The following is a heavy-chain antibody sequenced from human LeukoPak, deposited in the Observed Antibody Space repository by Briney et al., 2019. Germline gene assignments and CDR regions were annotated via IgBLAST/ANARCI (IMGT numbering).Heavy chain of an antibody. CDR3: ARDYYDSSGVYYYYYMDV. D-gene: IGHD3-22*01. CDR1: GFSFSSYG. J-gene: IGHJ6*03. Sequence: PGGSLRLSCAASGFSFSSYGIHWVRQAPGKGLEWVAFIRYDGSNKYYADSVKGRFTISRDNSQNTLYLQMNSLRAEDTAVYYCARDYYDSSGVYYYYYMDVWGKGTTVTISS. CDR2: IRYDGSNK. V-gene: IGHV3-30*02.